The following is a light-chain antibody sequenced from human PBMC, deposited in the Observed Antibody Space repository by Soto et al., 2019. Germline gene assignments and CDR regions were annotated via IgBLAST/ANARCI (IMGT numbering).Light chain of an antibody. CDR3: HQYDTSPKT. CDR2: GVS. J-gene: IGKJ1*01. V-gene: IGKV3-20*01. CDR1: QSVSSSY. Sequence: EIVLTKSPGTLSLSPGERATLSCRASQSVSSSYLAWYQHKPGQAPRLLIYGVSSRATGIPDRFSGSGSGTHFTLTISRLEPEDFAVYYCHQYDTSPKTFGQGTKVEIK.